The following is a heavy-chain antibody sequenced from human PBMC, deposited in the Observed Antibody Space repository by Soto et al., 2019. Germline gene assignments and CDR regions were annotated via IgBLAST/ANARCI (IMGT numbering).Heavy chain of an antibody. CDR1: GFTFSIYA. V-gene: IGHV3-23*01. CDR2: ISGSGGST. J-gene: IGHJ4*02. CDR3: AKITYYYDSSGYRNPYFDY. Sequence: PGGSLRLSCAASGFTFSIYAMSWVRHAPGKGLEWVSAISGSGGSTYYADSVKGRFTISRDNSKNTLYLQMNSLRAEDTAVYYCAKITYYYDSSGYRNPYFDYWAQGTLVTVHS. D-gene: IGHD3-22*01.